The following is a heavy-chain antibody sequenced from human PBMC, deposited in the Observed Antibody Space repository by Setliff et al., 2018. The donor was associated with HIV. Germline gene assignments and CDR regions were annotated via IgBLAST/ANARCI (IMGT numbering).Heavy chain of an antibody. J-gene: IGHJ1*01. CDR3: AQAQTSVSGSYYQYLQH. D-gene: IGHD3-10*01. CDR2: IRYDGSNQ. V-gene: IGHV3-30*02. CDR1: GFTFSTYG. Sequence: GGSLRLSCAASGFTFSTYGMQWVRQAPGKGLEWVAFIRYDGSNQYYADSVKGRFAISRDNSKNTLYLRMNSLRAEDTAVYYCAQAQTSVSGSYYQYLQHWGQGTLVTVSS.